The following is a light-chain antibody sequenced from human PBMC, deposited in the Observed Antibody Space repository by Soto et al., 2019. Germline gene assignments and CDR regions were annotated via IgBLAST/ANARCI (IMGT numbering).Light chain of an antibody. CDR2: AVR. J-gene: IGLJ3*02. CDR1: NSDVGRYNS. CDR3: FSYEANDNWV. Sequence: QSVLTQPHSVSGSPGQSVTISCTGTNSDVGRYNSVSWYQQLPGKAPKIIISAVRQRPSGVPDRFSGSKSGNMASLTISGLQADDEADYFCFSYEANDNWVFGGGTKVTVL. V-gene: IGLV2-11*01.